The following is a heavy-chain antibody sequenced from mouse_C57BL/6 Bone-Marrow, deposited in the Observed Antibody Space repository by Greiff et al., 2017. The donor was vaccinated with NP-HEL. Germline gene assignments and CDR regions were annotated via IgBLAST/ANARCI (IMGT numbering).Heavy chain of an antibody. V-gene: IGHV5-6*02. CDR1: GFTFSSYG. CDR3: ASPYDYLYAMDY. Sequence: EVMLVESGGDLVKPGGSLKLSCAASGFTFSSYGMSWVRQTPDKRLEWVATISSGGSYTYYPDSVKGRFTISRDNAKNTLYLQMSSLKSEDTAMYYCASPYDYLYAMDYWGQGTSVTVSS. D-gene: IGHD2-4*01. J-gene: IGHJ4*01. CDR2: ISSGGSYT.